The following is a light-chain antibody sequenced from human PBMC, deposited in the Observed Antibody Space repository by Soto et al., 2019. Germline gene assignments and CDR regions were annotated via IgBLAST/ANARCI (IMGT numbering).Light chain of an antibody. CDR3: QQYYSTPWT. Sequence: DIVMTQSVDSLAVSLGERATINCKSSQSVLYSSNNKNYLAWYQQKPGQPPKLLIYWASTRESGVPDRFSGSGSGTDFTLTISSLQAEDVAVYYCQQYYSTPWTFGQGTKVDIK. CDR1: QSVLYSSNNKNY. J-gene: IGKJ1*01. V-gene: IGKV4-1*01. CDR2: WAS.